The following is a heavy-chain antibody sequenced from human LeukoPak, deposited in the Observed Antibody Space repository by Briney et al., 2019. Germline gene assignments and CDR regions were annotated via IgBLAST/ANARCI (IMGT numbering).Heavy chain of an antibody. CDR1: GGSISSHY. CDR3: ARDLNDPPYYYYMDV. V-gene: IGHV4-59*11. D-gene: IGHD1-1*01. CDR2: IYYSGST. Sequence: SETLSLTCTVSGGSISSHYWSWIRQPPGKGLEWIGYIYYSGSTNYNPSLKSRVTISVDTSRNQFSLKLSSVTAADTAVYYCARDLNDPPYYYYMDVWGKGTTVTVSS. J-gene: IGHJ6*03.